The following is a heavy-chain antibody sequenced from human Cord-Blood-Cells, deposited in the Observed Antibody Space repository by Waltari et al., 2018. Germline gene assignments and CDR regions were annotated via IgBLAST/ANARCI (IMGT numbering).Heavy chain of an antibody. CDR2: IIPIFGTA. J-gene: IGHJ3*02. V-gene: IGHV1-69*01. CDR1: GGTFSSYA. CDR3: ASNLGERSAFDI. D-gene: IGHD3-16*01. Sequence: SSVKVSCKASGGTFSSYAISWVRQAPGQGLEWMGGIIPIFGTANYAQKFQGRVTITADESTSTAYMELSSLRSEDTAVYYCASNLGERSAFDIWGQGTMVTVSS.